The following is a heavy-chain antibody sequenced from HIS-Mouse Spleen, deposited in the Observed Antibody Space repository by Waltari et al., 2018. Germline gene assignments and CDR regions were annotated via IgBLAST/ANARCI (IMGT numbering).Heavy chain of an antibody. D-gene: IGHD1-26*01. Sequence: QVQLQESGPGLVKPSETLSLTCTVSGYSISSGYYWGWIRQPPGKGLEWIGRIYHSGGTDYNPSLKSRVTISVDTSKHQFARKLSSVTAADTAVYYCARDASGYFDYWGQGTLVTVSS. CDR3: ARDASGYFDY. J-gene: IGHJ4*02. V-gene: IGHV4-38-2*02. CDR1: GYSISSGYY. CDR2: IYHSGGT.